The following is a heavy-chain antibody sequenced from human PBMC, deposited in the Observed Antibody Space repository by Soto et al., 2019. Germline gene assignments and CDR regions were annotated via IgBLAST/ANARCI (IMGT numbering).Heavy chain of an antibody. CDR3: ARGGSYCSSTSCYWEYYYGMDV. CDR1: GFTFSSYS. Sequence: PGGSLRLSCAASGFTFSSYSMNWVRQSPGKGLEWVSYISSSSSTIYYADSVKGRFTISRDNAKNSLYLQMNSLRDEDTAVYYCARGGSYCSSTSCYWEYYYGMDVWGQGTTVTVSS. D-gene: IGHD2-2*01. V-gene: IGHV3-48*02. CDR2: ISSSSSTI. J-gene: IGHJ6*02.